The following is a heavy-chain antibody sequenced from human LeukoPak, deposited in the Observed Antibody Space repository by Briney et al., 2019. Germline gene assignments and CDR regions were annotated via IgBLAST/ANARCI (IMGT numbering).Heavy chain of an antibody. D-gene: IGHD4-23*01. V-gene: IGHV4-34*01. J-gene: IGHJ6*02. Sequence: SETQSLTCAVYGGSFSGYYWSWIRQPPGKGLEWIGEINHSGSTNYNPSLKSRVTISVDTSKNQFSLKLSSVTAADTAVYYCARDGGTTVVIGYYYYGMDVWGQGTTVTVSS. CDR3: ARDGGTTVVIGYYYYGMDV. CDR2: INHSGST. CDR1: GGSFSGYY.